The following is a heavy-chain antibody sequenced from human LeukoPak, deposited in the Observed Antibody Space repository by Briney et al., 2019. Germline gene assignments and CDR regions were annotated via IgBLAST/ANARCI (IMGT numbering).Heavy chain of an antibody. Sequence: WASVKVSCKASGYTFTGYYMRWVRQAPGQGLEWMGWINPKSGGTNYAQKFQGRVTMTRDTSISTAYMELSRLRFDDTAVYYCASGSSFDSSGRGFDYWGQGTLVTVSS. D-gene: IGHD3-22*01. CDR3: ASGSSFDSSGRGFDY. V-gene: IGHV1-2*02. J-gene: IGHJ4*02. CDR2: INPKSGGT. CDR1: GYTFTGYY.